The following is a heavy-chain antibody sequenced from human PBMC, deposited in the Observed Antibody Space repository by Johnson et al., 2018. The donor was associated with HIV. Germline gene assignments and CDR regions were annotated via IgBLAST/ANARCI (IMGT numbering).Heavy chain of an antibody. Sequence: QMLLVESGGGVVQPGRSLRLSCAASGFTFSSYGMHWVRQAPGKGLEWVAFIRSDGSNNYYADSVKGRFTISRDNSKNTLYLQMNSLRAEDTAVYYCAKDLFTEREDDAFDIWGQGTMVTVSS. CDR1: GFTFSSYG. J-gene: IGHJ3*02. CDR2: IRSDGSNN. CDR3: AKDLFTEREDDAFDI. V-gene: IGHV3-30*02. D-gene: IGHD1-26*01.